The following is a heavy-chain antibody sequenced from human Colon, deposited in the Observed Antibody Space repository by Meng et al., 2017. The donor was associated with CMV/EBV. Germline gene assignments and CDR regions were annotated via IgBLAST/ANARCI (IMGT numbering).Heavy chain of an antibody. CDR3: ARAAGYCSSTSCYQSGMDV. CDR2: IYYSGST. D-gene: IGHD2-2*01. Sequence: GSLRLSCAVHGGPLNGYIWSWIRQPPGKGLEWIGYIYYSGSTNYNPSLKSRVTISVDTSKNQFSLKLSSVTAADTAVYYCARAAGYCSSTSCYQSGMDVWGQGTTVTVSS. V-gene: IGHV4-59*01. CDR1: GGPLNGYI. J-gene: IGHJ6*02.